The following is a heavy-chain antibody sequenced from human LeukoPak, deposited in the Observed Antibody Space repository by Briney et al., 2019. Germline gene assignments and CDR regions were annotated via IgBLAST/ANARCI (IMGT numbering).Heavy chain of an antibody. CDR3: ARDTFYYDILTGHADAFDI. Sequence: PGGSLRLSCAASGFTFSSYWMHWVRQAPGKGLVWVSRINSDGSSTSYADSVKGRFTISRDNAKNTLYVQMNSLRAEDTAVYYCARDTFYYDILTGHADAFDIWGQGTMVTVSS. CDR1: GFTFSSYW. CDR2: INSDGSST. D-gene: IGHD3-9*01. J-gene: IGHJ3*02. V-gene: IGHV3-74*01.